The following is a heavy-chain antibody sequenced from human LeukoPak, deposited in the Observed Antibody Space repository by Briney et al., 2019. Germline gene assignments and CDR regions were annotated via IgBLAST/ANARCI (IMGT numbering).Heavy chain of an antibody. CDR3: ARIGYSSSSFDY. D-gene: IGHD6-6*01. CDR1: GFTFTNYW. V-gene: IGHV3-7*05. J-gene: IGHJ4*02. CDR2: IKQDGSET. Sequence: GRSLRLSCAASGFTFTNYWMSWVRQAPGEGLEWVANIKQDGSETDFVDSLKGRFTISRDNAKNSLYLQMNSLRAEDTAVYYCARIGYSSSSFDYWGQGTLVTVSS.